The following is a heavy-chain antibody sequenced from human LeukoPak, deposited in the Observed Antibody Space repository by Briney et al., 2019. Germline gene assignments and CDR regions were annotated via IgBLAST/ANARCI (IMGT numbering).Heavy chain of an antibody. CDR1: GGSISSGDYY. Sequence: SQTLPLTCTVSGGSISSGDYYWSWIRQPPGKGLEWIGYIYYSGSTYYNPSLKSRVTISVDTSKNQFSLKLSSVSAADTAVYYCARDATGNYYFDYWGQGTLVTVSS. J-gene: IGHJ4*02. CDR2: IYYSGST. V-gene: IGHV4-30-4*08. CDR3: ARDATGNYYFDY. D-gene: IGHD4-23*01.